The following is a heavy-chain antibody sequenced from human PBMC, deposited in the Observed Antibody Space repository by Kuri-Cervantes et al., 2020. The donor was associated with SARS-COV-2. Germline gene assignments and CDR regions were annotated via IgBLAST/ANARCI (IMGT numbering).Heavy chain of an antibody. D-gene: IGHD2-15*01. J-gene: IGHJ2*01. CDR1: GGSISSYY. CDR2: IYYSGST. Sequence: SNILCFTCTVSGGSISSYYWSWIRQPPGKGLEWIGYIYYSGSTNYNPSLKSRVTISVDTSKNQFSLKMTSVTAADTAVYSCARAGGCELLRWWYFDVWGRGTLVTVSS. V-gene: IGHV4-59*12. CDR3: ARAGGCELLRWWYFDV.